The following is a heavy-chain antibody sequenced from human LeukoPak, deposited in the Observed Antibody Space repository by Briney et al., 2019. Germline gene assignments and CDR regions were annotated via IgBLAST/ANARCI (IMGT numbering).Heavy chain of an antibody. Sequence: SETLSLTCAVSGGSISSSNWWSWVRPPPGKGLEWIGEIYHSGSTNYNPSLKSRVTISVDTSKNQFSLKLSSVTAADTAVYYCARFSGTTSFDYWGQGTLVTVSS. CDR1: GGSISSSNW. CDR2: IYHSGST. J-gene: IGHJ4*02. D-gene: IGHD1-7*01. CDR3: ARFSGTTSFDY. V-gene: IGHV4-4*02.